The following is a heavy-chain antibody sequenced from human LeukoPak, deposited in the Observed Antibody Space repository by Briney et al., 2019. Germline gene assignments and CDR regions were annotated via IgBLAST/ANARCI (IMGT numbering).Heavy chain of an antibody. Sequence: ASVKVSCKASGYTFTGYYMYWVRQAPGQGLEWMGWINPNSGGTNYAQKFQGRVTMTRDTSISTAYMELSRLRSDDTAVYYCARESVDIVATSFDYWGQGTLVTVSS. CDR3: ARESVDIVATSFDY. CDR1: GYTFTGYY. V-gene: IGHV1-2*02. J-gene: IGHJ4*02. D-gene: IGHD5-12*01. CDR2: INPNSGGT.